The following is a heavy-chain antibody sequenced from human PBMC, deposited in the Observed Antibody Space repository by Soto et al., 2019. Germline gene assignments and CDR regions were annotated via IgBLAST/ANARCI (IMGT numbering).Heavy chain of an antibody. CDR3: ARSKPGIFAGYHFDY. CDR1: GGSISSSSYY. V-gene: IGHV4-39*01. D-gene: IGHD7-27*01. Sequence: QLQLQESGPGLVKPSETLSLTCTVSGGSISSSSYYWGWIRQPPGKGLEWIGSIYYSGSTYYNPSLKSRVTISVDTSKNQFSLKLSSVTAADTAVYYCARSKPGIFAGYHFDYWGQGTLVTVSS. J-gene: IGHJ4*02. CDR2: IYYSGST.